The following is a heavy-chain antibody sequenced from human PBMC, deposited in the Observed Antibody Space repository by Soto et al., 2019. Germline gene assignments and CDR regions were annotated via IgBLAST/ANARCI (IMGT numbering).Heavy chain of an antibody. CDR2: IYYSGST. J-gene: IGHJ4*02. D-gene: IGHD6-19*01. Sequence: LSLTCSVSGDSVSSGSYYWGWIRQPPGKGLEWIGYIYYSGSTKYNPSLKSRVTISVDTSKTQFSMKLSSVTAADTAVYYCARDRVGGGWLVVESDWGQGTLVTVSS. CDR3: ARDRVGGGWLVVESD. V-gene: IGHV4-61*01. CDR1: GDSVSSGSYY.